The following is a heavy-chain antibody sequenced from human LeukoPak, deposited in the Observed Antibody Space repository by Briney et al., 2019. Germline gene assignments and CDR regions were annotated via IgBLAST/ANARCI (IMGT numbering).Heavy chain of an antibody. CDR3: ARGDGGSSGWYDPPHFDY. CDR1: GGSISSYY. D-gene: IGHD6-19*01. V-gene: IGHV4-59*01. J-gene: IGHJ4*02. Sequence: PSETLSLTCTVSGGSISSYYWSWIRQPPGKGLEWIGYIYYSGSTNYNPSLKSRVTISVDTSKNQFSLKLSSVTAADTAVYYCARGDGGSSGWYDPPHFDYWGQGTLVTVSS. CDR2: IYYSGST.